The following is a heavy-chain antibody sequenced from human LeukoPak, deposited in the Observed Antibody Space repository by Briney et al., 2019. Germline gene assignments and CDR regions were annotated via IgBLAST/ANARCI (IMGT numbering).Heavy chain of an antibody. Sequence: ASVKVSCKASGYTFTSYGISWVRQAPGQGLEWMGWISAYNGNTNYAQKLQGRVTMTTDTSTSTAYMELRSLRSDDTAVYYCARGIIVGAPLGHAFDIWGQGTMVTVSS. CDR3: ARGIIVGAPLGHAFDI. CDR2: ISAYNGNT. J-gene: IGHJ3*02. V-gene: IGHV1-18*01. D-gene: IGHD1-26*01. CDR1: GYTFTSYG.